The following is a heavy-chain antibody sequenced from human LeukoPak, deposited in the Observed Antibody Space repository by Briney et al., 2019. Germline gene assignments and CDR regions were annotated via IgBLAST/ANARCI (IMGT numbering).Heavy chain of an antibody. J-gene: IGHJ4*02. Sequence: SETLSLTCTVSGGSLSRYYWSWIRQPPGKRLEWIGYIFYSGSTNYNPSLKSRVTMSVDTSQNQFSLKLNAVTAADTAVYYCARAVRNTVWENYYFDYWGRGTLVTVSS. CDR1: GGSLSRYY. D-gene: IGHD1-26*01. V-gene: IGHV4-59*12. CDR3: ARAVRNTVWENYYFDY. CDR2: IFYSGST.